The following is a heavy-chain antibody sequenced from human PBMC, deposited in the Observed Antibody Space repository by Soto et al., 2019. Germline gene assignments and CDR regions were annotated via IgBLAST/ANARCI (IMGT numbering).Heavy chain of an antibody. CDR3: ASHPYDFWSGPRGFDP. Sequence: GGSLRLSCAASGFTFSSYWMSWVRQAPGKGLEWVANIKQDGSEKYYVDSVKGRFTISRDNAKNSLYLQMNSLRAEDTAVYYCASHPYDFWSGPRGFDPWGQGTLVTVSS. CDR2: IKQDGSEK. CDR1: GFTFSSYW. J-gene: IGHJ5*02. V-gene: IGHV3-7*03. D-gene: IGHD3-3*01.